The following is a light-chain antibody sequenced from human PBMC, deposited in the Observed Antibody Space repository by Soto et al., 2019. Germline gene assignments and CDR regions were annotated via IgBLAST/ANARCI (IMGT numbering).Light chain of an antibody. V-gene: IGLV2-14*03. Sequence: QSALTQPASMSGSPGQSITISCTGTISDFGGYNYVSWYRQHPGKAPKLMIFDVNNRPSGVSNRFSGYKSGNTASLTISGLQAEDEADYYCSSHSSSSTLVVFGGGTKLTVL. CDR1: ISDFGGYNY. J-gene: IGLJ2*01. CDR3: SSHSSSSTLVV. CDR2: DVN.